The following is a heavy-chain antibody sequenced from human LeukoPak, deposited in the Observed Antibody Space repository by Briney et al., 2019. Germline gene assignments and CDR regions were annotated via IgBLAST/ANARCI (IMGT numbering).Heavy chain of an antibody. CDR3: ARVKSSTRGPYYHYYMDV. V-gene: IGHV4-4*07. Sequence: PSETLSLTCTVSGGSISSYYWSWIRQPAGKGLEWIGRIDTSGSIIYNPSLKSRVTISVDTSKNQLSLKVSSVTAADTAVYYSARVKSSTRGPYYHYYMDVWGKGTTVIVSS. CDR1: GGSISSYY. J-gene: IGHJ6*03. D-gene: IGHD3-10*01. CDR2: IDTSGSI.